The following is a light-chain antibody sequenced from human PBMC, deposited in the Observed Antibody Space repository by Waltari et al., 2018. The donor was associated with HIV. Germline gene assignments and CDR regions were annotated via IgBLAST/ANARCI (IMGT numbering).Light chain of an antibody. CDR1: SSNIGSNY. V-gene: IGLV1-47*01. CDR3: AAWDDSLSPHVV. J-gene: IGLJ2*01. CDR2: RDT. Sequence: QSVLTQPPSASGTPGQRVTISCSGSSSNIGSNYVYWYHHLPGTTPNLLIYRDTQRPSSVPDRFSGSKSGTSASLAISGLRSEDEADYYCAAWDDSLSPHVVFGAGTKLTVL.